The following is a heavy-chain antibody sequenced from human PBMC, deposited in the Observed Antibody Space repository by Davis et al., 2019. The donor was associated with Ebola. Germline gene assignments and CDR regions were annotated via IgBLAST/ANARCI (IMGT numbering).Heavy chain of an antibody. D-gene: IGHD6-19*01. CDR3: ARDEGSGWYDNYSY. V-gene: IGHV1-18*04. CDR1: GYTFTSYG. Sequence: AASVKVSCKASGYTFTSYGVSWVRQAPGQGLEWMGWISAYNGNTNYAQKLQGRVTMTTDTSTSTAYMELSSLRSEDTAVYYCARDEGSGWYDNYSYWGQGTLVTVSS. J-gene: IGHJ4*02. CDR2: ISAYNGNT.